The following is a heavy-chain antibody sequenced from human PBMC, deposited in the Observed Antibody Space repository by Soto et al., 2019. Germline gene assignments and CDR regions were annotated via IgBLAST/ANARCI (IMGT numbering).Heavy chain of an antibody. CDR1: GGSISSYY. J-gene: IGHJ5*02. D-gene: IGHD2-2*01. V-gene: IGHV4-59*08. CDR3: ARGFGYCSSTSCLPSYNWFDP. CDR2: IYYSGST. Sequence: SETLSLTCTVSGGSISSYYWSWIRQPPGKGLEWIGYIYYSGSTNYNPSLKSRVTISVDTSKNQFSLKLSSVTAADTAVYYCARGFGYCSSTSCLPSYNWFDPWGQGTLVTVSS.